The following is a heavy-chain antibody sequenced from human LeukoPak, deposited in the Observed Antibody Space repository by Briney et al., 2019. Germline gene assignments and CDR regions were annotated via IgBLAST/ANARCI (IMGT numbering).Heavy chain of an antibody. CDR2: IRKKGNSYST. Sequence: GGSLRLSCAASGFTFSSYWMHWVRQAPGKGLEWVGRIRKKGNSYSTEYAASVKGRFTISRDDSKNSLYLQMNSLKTEDTAVYYCARGAPFSNFDYWGQGTLVTVSS. V-gene: IGHV3-72*01. CDR3: ARGAPFSNFDY. D-gene: IGHD2/OR15-2a*01. CDR1: GFTFSSYW. J-gene: IGHJ4*02.